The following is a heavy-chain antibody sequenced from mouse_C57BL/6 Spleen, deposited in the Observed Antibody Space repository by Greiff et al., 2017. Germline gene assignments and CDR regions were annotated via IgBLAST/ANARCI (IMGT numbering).Heavy chain of an antibody. D-gene: IGHD2-10*02. CDR2: ISSGGSYT. V-gene: IGHV5-6*01. CDR3: ARHEYDYAMDY. J-gene: IGHJ4*01. Sequence: EVKVVESGGDLVKPGGSLKLSCAASGFTFSSYGMSWVRQTPDKRLEWVATISSGGSYTYYPDSVKGRFTISRDNAKNTLYLQMSSLKSEDTAMYYCARHEYDYAMDYWGQGTSVTVSS. CDR1: GFTFSSYG.